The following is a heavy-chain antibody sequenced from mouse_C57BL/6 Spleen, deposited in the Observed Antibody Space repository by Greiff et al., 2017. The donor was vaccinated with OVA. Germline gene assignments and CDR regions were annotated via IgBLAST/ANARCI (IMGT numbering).Heavy chain of an antibody. V-gene: IGHV1-69*01. CDR3: ATKGYYDYDGAIDY. J-gene: IGHJ4*01. D-gene: IGHD2-4*01. Sequence: VQLQQPGAELVMPGASVKLSCKASGYTFTSYWMHWVKQRPGQGLEWIGVIDPSDSYTNYNQKFKGKSTLTVDKSSSTAYMQLSSLTSEDSAVYYCATKGYYDYDGAIDYWGQGTSVTVSS. CDR2: IDPSDSYT. CDR1: GYTFTSYW.